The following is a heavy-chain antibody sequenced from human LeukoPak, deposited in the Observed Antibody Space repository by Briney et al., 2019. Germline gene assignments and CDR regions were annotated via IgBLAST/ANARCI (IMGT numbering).Heavy chain of an antibody. CDR1: GYTFTSYG. CDR3: ASREILTGSDAFDI. J-gene: IGHJ3*02. Sequence: SVKISCKASGYTFTSYGISWVRQAPGQGLEWMGRIIPILGIANYAQKFQGRVTITADKSTSTAYMELSSLRSEDTAVYYCASREILTGSDAFDIWGQGTMVTVSS. D-gene: IGHD3-9*01. V-gene: IGHV1-69*04. CDR2: IIPILGIA.